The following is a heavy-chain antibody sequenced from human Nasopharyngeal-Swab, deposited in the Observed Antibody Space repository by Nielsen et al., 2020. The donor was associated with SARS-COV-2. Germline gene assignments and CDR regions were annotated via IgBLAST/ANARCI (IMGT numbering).Heavy chain of an antibody. Sequence: GESLKISCVVSGFTFSSYSMNWVRQAPGKGLEWVSTIGGSAGSTYYADSVKGRFTISRDNSKNTLYLQMNSLRAEDTAVYYCAKGWGDYWGQGTLVTVSS. CDR3: AKGWGDY. V-gene: IGHV3-23*01. J-gene: IGHJ4*02. D-gene: IGHD1-26*01. CDR2: IGGSAGST. CDR1: GFTFSSYS.